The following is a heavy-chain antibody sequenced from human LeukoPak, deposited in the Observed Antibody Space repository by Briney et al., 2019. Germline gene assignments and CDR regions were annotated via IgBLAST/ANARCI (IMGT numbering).Heavy chain of an antibody. CDR1: GYTFTGYY. CDR2: INPNSGGT. D-gene: IGHD3-10*01. CDR3: ARGGPGRPSGPRGRHYYYYYMDV. J-gene: IGHJ6*03. V-gene: IGHV1-2*02. Sequence: ASVKVSCKASGYTFTGYYMHWVRQAPGQGLEWMGWINPNSGGTNYAQKFQGRVTMTRDTSISTAYMDLSSLRSEDMAVYYCARGGPGRPSGPRGRHYYYYYMDVWGKGTTVTISS.